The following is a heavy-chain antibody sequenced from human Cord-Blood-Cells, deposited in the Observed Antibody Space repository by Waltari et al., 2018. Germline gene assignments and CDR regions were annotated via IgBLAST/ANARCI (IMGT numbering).Heavy chain of an antibody. V-gene: IGHV1-2*02. Sequence: QVQLVQSGAEVKKPGASVKVSCKASGYTFTGYYMPWVRQAPGQGLEWMGWINPNSGGTNYAQKFQGRVTMTRDTSISTAYMELSRLRSDDTAVYYCARDPFFSSLDFDWLPLFDYWGQGTLVTVSS. CDR1: GYTFTGYY. CDR2: INPNSGGT. CDR3: ARDPFFSSLDFDWLPLFDY. J-gene: IGHJ4*02. D-gene: IGHD3-9*01.